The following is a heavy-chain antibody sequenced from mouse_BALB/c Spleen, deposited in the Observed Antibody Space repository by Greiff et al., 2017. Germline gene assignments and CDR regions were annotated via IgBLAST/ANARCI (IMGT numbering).Heavy chain of an antibody. J-gene: IGHJ2*01. Sequence: EVKLVESGGGLVKPGGSLKLSCAASGFTFSDYYMYWVRQTPEKRLEWVATISDGGSYTYYPDSVKGRFTISRDNAKNNLYLQMSSLKSEDTAMYYCARGGITTAYYFDYWGQGTTLTVSS. CDR3: ARGGITTAYYFDY. CDR2: ISDGGSYT. V-gene: IGHV5-4*02. D-gene: IGHD1-2*01. CDR1: GFTFSDYY.